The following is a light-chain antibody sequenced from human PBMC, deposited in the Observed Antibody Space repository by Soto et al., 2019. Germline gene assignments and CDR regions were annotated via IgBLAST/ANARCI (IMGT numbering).Light chain of an antibody. Sequence: EIVLTQSPGTLSLSPGERATLSCMASQSVTSDYLAWYQQKPGQAPRLLIHGASSRATGIPDRFSGSGSGTEFTLTISSLQSEDFAVYYCQQYKNWPLFGQGTRLEIK. CDR2: GAS. CDR1: QSVTSDY. J-gene: IGKJ5*01. CDR3: QQYKNWPL. V-gene: IGKV3-20*01.